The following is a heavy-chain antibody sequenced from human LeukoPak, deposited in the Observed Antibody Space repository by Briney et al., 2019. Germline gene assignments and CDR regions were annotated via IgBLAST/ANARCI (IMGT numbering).Heavy chain of an antibody. D-gene: IGHD1-1*01. CDR3: ATASYPGTAYNFDY. J-gene: IGHJ4*02. Sequence: ASVKVSCKVSGYTLTELSMHWVQQAPGKGLEGLGGFDPEDGETIYAQKFQGRVTMTEDTSTDTAYMELSSLRSEDTAVYYCATASYPGTAYNFDYWGQGTLVTVSS. CDR1: GYTLTELS. V-gene: IGHV1-24*01. CDR2: FDPEDGET.